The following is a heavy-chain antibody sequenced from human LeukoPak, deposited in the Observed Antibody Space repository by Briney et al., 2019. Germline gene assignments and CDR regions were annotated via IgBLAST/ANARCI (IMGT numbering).Heavy chain of an antibody. Sequence: SETLSLTCTVSGGSISSSSYYWGWIRQPPGKGLEWIGEINHSGSTNYNPSLKSRVTISVDTSKNQFSLKLSSVTAADTAVYYCARLVALVTLDYWGQGTLVTVSS. D-gene: IGHD5-18*01. J-gene: IGHJ4*02. CDR3: ARLVALVTLDY. V-gene: IGHV4-39*07. CDR2: INHSGST. CDR1: GGSISSSSYY.